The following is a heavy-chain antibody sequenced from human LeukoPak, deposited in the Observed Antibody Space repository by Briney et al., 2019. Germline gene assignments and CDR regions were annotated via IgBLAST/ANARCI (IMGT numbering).Heavy chain of an antibody. CDR3: ARPQREIRYFDWSDAFDI. V-gene: IGHV1-2*02. Sequence: ASVKVSCKASGYTFTGYYIHWVRQAPGQGLEWMGWINPNTGDTNYAQKFQGRVTMTRDTSISTAYMELTRLRSDDTAVYYCARPQREIRYFDWSDAFDIWGQGTMVTVSS. D-gene: IGHD3-9*01. CDR2: INPNTGDT. J-gene: IGHJ3*02. CDR1: GYTFTGYY.